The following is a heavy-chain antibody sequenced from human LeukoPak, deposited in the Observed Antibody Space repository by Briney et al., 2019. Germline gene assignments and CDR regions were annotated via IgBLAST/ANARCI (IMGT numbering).Heavy chain of an antibody. Sequence: GGSLRLSCAASGFTFSSYAMSWVRQAPGKGLEWVSAISGSGGSTYYADSVKGRFTISRDNSRDTLYLQMNSLRAEDTAVYYCAKGYYDYVWGSYYFNYWGQGTLVTVSS. CDR1: GFTFSSYA. J-gene: IGHJ4*02. CDR2: ISGSGGST. D-gene: IGHD3-16*01. V-gene: IGHV3-23*01. CDR3: AKGYYDYVWGSYYFNY.